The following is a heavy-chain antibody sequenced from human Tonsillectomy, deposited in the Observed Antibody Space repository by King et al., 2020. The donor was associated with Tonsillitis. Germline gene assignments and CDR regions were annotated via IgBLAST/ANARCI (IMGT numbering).Heavy chain of an antibody. Sequence: VQLVESGGGLVQPGGSLRLSCAASGFPFSSYAMSWVRQAPGKGLEWVSAISGSGGSTYYADSVKGRFTISRDNSKNTLYLQMNSLRAEDTAVYYCAKGVDIVATGQGWFDYWGQGTLVTVSS. CDR2: ISGSGGST. CDR3: AKGVDIVATGQGWFDY. D-gene: IGHD5-12*01. V-gene: IGHV3-23*04. CDR1: GFPFSSYA. J-gene: IGHJ4*02.